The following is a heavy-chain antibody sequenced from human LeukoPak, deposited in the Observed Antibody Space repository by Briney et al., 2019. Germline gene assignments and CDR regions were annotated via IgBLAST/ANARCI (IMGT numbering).Heavy chain of an antibody. CDR2: ITGSGGNT. V-gene: IGHV3-23*01. D-gene: IGHD3-9*01. J-gene: IGHJ4*02. Sequence: GGSLGLSCAASGFTFSNYAISWVRQAPGKGLEWVSAITGSGGNTYYADSVKGRFTISRDNSKNTVFLQMNSLRAEDTAVYYCAKWGDYDVLTGYYVSDYWGQGTLVTVSS. CDR3: AKWGDYDVLTGYYVSDY. CDR1: GFTFSNYA.